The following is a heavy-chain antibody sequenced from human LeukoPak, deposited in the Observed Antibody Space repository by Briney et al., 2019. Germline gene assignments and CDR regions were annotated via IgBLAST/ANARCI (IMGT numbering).Heavy chain of an antibody. J-gene: IGHJ4*02. CDR3: ARGYYYDSSGYPNYRCFDY. D-gene: IGHD3-22*01. CDR1: GYTFTSYG. V-gene: IGHV1-18*01. CDR2: ISAYNGNT. Sequence: ASVKVSCKASGYTFTSYGISWVRQAPGQGLEWMGWISAYNGNTNYAQKLQGRVTMTTDTSTSTAYMELRSLRSDDTAVYYCARGYYYDSSGYPNYRCFDYWGQGTLVTVSS.